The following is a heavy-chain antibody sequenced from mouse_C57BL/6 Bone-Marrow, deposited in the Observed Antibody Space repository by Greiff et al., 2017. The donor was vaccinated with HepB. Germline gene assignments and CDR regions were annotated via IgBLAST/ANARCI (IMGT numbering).Heavy chain of an antibody. V-gene: IGHV5-9-1*02. CDR2: ISSGGDYI. CDR3: TREGTGTGWFAY. J-gene: IGHJ3*01. D-gene: IGHD4-1*01. CDR1: GFTFSSYA. Sequence: EVQVVESGEGLVKPGGSLKLSCAASGFTFSSYAMSWVRQTPEKRLEWVAYISSGGDYIYYADTVKGRFTISRDNARNTLYLQMSSLKSEDTAMYYCTREGTGTGWFAYWGQGTLVTVSA.